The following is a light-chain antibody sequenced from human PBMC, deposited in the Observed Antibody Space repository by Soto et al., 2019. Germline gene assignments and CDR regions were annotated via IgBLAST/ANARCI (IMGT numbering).Light chain of an antibody. CDR1: QSPVYSDGNTY. CDR3: MQGAHWPYT. V-gene: IGKV2-30*01. J-gene: IGKJ2*01. CDR2: KVS. Sequence: DVVMTQSPLSLPVTLGQPASISCRSSQSPVYSDGNTYLNWFQQTPGQSPRRLIYKVSNRDSGVPDRFSGSGSGTDFTLKISWVEAEDVGVYYCMQGAHWPYTFGQGTKLEIK.